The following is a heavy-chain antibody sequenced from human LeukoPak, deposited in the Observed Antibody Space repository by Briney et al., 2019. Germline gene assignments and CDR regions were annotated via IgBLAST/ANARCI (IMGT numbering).Heavy chain of an antibody. CDR1: GGSISSYY. D-gene: IGHD1-26*01. J-gene: IGHJ5*02. CDR2: IYYSGST. V-gene: IGHV4-59*01. CDR3: ARDAAEWGGSPNWFDP. Sequence: PSETLSLTCTVSGGSISSYYWSWIRQPPGKGLEWIGYIYYSGSTNYNPSLKSRVTISVDTSKNQFSLKLSSVTAADTAVYYCARDAAEWGGSPNWFDPWGQGTLVTVSS.